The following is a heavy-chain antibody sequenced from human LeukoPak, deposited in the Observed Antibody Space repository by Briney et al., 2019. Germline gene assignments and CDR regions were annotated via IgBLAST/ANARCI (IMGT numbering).Heavy chain of an antibody. V-gene: IGHV4-59*01. Sequence: SETLSLTCTASGGSISSYYWSWIRQPPGKGLEWIGYIYYSGSTNYNPSLKSRVTISVDTSKNQFSLKLSSVTAADTAVYYCATKVDTFDYWGQGTLVTVSS. CDR3: ATKVDTFDY. J-gene: IGHJ4*02. D-gene: IGHD5-18*01. CDR2: IYYSGST. CDR1: GGSISSYY.